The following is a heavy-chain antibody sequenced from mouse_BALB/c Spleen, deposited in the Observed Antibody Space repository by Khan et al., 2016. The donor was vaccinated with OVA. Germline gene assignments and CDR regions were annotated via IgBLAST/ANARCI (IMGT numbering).Heavy chain of an antibody. Sequence: VQLKQSGPGLVKPSQSLSLTCTVTGYSITSNYAWNWIRQFPGNKLEWMGYISYSGSTSYNPSLKSRIPITRDTSKNQFFLQLSSVTTEDTATYYCARGNYYGYAMDYWGQGTSVTVSS. CDR2: ISYSGST. D-gene: IGHD1-1*01. CDR3: ARGNYYGYAMDY. CDR1: GYSITSNYA. J-gene: IGHJ4*01. V-gene: IGHV3-2*02.